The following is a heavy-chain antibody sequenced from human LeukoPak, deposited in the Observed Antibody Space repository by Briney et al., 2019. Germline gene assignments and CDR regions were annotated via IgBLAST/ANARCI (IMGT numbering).Heavy chain of an antibody. V-gene: IGHV4-34*01. CDR2: INHSGST. CDR1: GGSFSGYY. Sequence: PSETLSLTCAVYGGSFSGYYWSWIRQPPGKGLEWIGEINHSGSTNYNPSLKSRVTISVDTSKNQFSLKLSSVTAADTAVYYCARGWHPTVGRWFDPWGQGTLVTVSS. J-gene: IGHJ5*02. CDR3: ARGWHPTVGRWFDP.